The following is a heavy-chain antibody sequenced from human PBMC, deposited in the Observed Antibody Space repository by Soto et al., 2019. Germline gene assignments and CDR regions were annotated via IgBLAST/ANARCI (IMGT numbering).Heavy chain of an antibody. Sequence: QVQLVESGGGVVQPGRSLRLSCAASGFTFSGYGMHWVRQAPGKGLEWVAVIWYDGSNKYYADSVKGRFTISRDNSKNTLYLQMNSLRAEDTAVYYCARGMGNYYYGMDLWGQGTTVTASS. V-gene: IGHV3-33*01. CDR3: ARGMGNYYYGMDL. CDR2: IWYDGSNK. CDR1: GFTFSGYG. J-gene: IGHJ6*02.